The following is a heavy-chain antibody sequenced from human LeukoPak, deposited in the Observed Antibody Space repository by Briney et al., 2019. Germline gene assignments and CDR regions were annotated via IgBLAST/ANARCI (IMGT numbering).Heavy chain of an antibody. CDR1: GYTFTGYY. V-gene: IGHV1-2*06. Sequence: GASVKVSCKASGYTFTGYYLHWVRQAPGQGLGWMGRINPNSGGTDYAQKFQGRVTMTRDTSIRTAYMELSRLRSDDTAVYYCAREIYDIRGYRYWGQGTLVTVSS. CDR2: INPNSGGT. D-gene: IGHD3-22*01. CDR3: AREIYDIRGYRY. J-gene: IGHJ4*02.